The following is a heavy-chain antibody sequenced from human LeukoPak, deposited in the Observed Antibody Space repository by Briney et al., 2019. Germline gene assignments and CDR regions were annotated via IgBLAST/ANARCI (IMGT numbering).Heavy chain of an antibody. Sequence: ASVKVSCKASGYTFTSYGISWVRQAPGQGLEWMGWISAYNGNTNYAQKLQGRVTMTTDTSTSTAYMELRSLRSDDTAVYYCARGTRPYSSGWDWFDPWGQGTLVTVSS. CDR3: ARGTRPYSSGWDWFDP. V-gene: IGHV1-18*01. J-gene: IGHJ5*02. D-gene: IGHD6-19*01. CDR2: ISAYNGNT. CDR1: GYTFTSYG.